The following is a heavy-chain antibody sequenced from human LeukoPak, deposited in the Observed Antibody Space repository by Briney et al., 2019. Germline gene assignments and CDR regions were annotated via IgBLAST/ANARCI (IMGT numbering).Heavy chain of an antibody. CDR2: INPSGGST. V-gene: IGHV1-46*01. J-gene: IGHJ6*02. D-gene: IGHD3-22*01. CDR1: GYTFTSYY. CDR3: AREAVYYDSSGYHYYYYGMDV. Sequence: ASVKVSCKASGYTFTSYYMHWVRQAPGQGLEWMGIINPSGGSTSYAQKFQGRVTMTRDTSTSTVYMELSSLRSEDTAVYYCAREAVYYDSSGYHYYYYGMDVWGQGTTVTVSS.